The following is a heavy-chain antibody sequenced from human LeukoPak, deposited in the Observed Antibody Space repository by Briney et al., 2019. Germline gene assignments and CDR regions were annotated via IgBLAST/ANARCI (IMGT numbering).Heavy chain of an antibody. CDR2: ISAYNGNT. Sequence: ASVTVSCKASGGTFSSYGISWVRQAPGQGLEWMGWISAYNGNTNYAQKLQGRVTMTTDTSTSTAYMELRSLRSDDTAVYYCARDAYCSSTSCYYYYGMDVWGQGTTVTVSS. J-gene: IGHJ6*02. CDR1: GGTFSSYG. CDR3: ARDAYCSSTSCYYYYGMDV. V-gene: IGHV1-18*01. D-gene: IGHD2-2*01.